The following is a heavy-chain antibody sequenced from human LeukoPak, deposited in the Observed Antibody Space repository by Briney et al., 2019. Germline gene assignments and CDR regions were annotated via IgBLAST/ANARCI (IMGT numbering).Heavy chain of an antibody. J-gene: IGHJ4*02. V-gene: IGHV5-51*01. Sequence: GESLKISCKGSGYSFTSYWIGWVRQMPGKGQEWMGIIYPGDSDTRYSPSFQGQVTISADKSISTAYLQWSSLKASDTAMYYCARHKISYSSSSDFDYWGQGTLVSVSS. D-gene: IGHD6-6*01. CDR3: ARHKISYSSSSDFDY. CDR2: IYPGDSDT. CDR1: GYSFTSYW.